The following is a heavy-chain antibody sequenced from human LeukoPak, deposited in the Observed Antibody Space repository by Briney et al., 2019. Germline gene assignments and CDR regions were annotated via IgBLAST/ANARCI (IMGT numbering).Heavy chain of an antibody. CDR1: GGTLSNYA. J-gene: IGHJ4*02. Sequence: SVKVSCKASGGTLSNYAINWVRQAPGQGLEWMGRIIPILDTTNYAQKLQGRVTIITDESTSTAYMELITLRSGDTAVYYCAGGSFSRRAGITMVRGVITYWGQGTLVTVSS. V-gene: IGHV1-69*11. D-gene: IGHD3-10*01. CDR3: AGGSFSRRAGITMVRGVITY. CDR2: IIPILDTT.